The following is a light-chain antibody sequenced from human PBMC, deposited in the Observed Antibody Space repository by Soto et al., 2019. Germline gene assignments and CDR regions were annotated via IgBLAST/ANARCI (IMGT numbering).Light chain of an antibody. V-gene: IGLV2-8*01. CDR1: SSDIGDYNY. J-gene: IGLJ1*01. CDR3: SSYAGSLYV. Sequence: QSALTQPPSASGSPGQSVTISCTGTSSDIGDYNYVSWYQQHPGKAPKLMIYEVSKRPSGFPDRFSGSKSGNTASLTVSGLQAEDEANYFCSSYAGSLYVFGTGTKVTVL. CDR2: EVS.